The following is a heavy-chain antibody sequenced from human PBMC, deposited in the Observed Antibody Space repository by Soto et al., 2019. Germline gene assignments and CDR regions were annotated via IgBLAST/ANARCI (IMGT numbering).Heavy chain of an antibody. V-gene: IGHV4-34*01. D-gene: IGHD3-9*01. Sequence: SETLSLTCAVYGGSFSGYYWTWIRQPPGTGLEWIGEINHSGSTNYNPSLKSRVTISVDTSKNQFSLKLSSVTAADTAVYYCARRPHAYDIRLPSWFDPWGQGTLVTVSS. CDR2: INHSGST. CDR1: GGSFSGYY. J-gene: IGHJ5*02. CDR3: ARRPHAYDIRLPSWFDP.